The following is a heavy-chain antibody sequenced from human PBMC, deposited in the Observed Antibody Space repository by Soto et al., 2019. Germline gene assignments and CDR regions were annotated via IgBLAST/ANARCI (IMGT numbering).Heavy chain of an antibody. CDR1: GGSIISYS. J-gene: IGHJ4*02. D-gene: IGHD1-26*01. Sequence: XATLYLTSTVSGGSIISYSWSSIRQPPGKGLEWIGYIYYSASTNYNPSLKSRVTISVDTSKNQFSLKLSSVTAADTAVYYCARAGGAAVGFFDYWGQGTLVTVSS. V-gene: IGHV4-59*01. CDR2: IYYSAST. CDR3: ARAGGAAVGFFDY.